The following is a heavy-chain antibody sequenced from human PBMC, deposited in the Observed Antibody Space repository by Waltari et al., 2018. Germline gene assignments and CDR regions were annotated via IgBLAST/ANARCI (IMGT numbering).Heavy chain of an antibody. J-gene: IGHJ6*02. CDR1: GYSFTSYL. CDR2: IDPSDSYT. D-gene: IGHD1-1*01. V-gene: IGHV5-10-1*03. CDR3: ASRRKTGYYYYGMDV. Sequence: EVQLVQSGAEVKKHGESRRISCKGSGYSFTSYLIPWVRQLPGKGLEWMVRIDPSDSYTNYSPSFQGHVTISADKSISTAYLQWSSLKASDTAMYYCASRRKTGYYYYGMDVWGQGTTVTVSS.